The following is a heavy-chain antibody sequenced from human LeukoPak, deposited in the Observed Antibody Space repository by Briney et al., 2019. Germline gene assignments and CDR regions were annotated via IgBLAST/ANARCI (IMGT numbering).Heavy chain of an antibody. CDR1: GFSFSTYD. Sequence: GGSLRLSCAASGFSFSTYDMHWVRQTPGKGLEWVAVISDDGSKKFYGDSLQGRFTISRDNSKNTLYLQMHSLRTEDTAVYYCAKNGYYETSGYFHYWGQGTLVTVSS. D-gene: IGHD3-22*01. J-gene: IGHJ4*02. V-gene: IGHV3-30*18. CDR2: ISDDGSKK. CDR3: AKNGYYETSGYFHY.